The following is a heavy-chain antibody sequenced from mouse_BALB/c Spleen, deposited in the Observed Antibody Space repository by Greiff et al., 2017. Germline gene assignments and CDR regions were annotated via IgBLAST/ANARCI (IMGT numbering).Heavy chain of an antibody. CDR2: INPSTGYT. J-gene: IGHJ4*01. CDR1: GYTFTSYW. Sequence: VQRVESGAELAKPGASVKMSCKASGYTFTSYWMHWVKQRPGQGLEWIGYINPSTGYTEYNQKFKDKATLTADKSSSTAYMQLSSLTSEDSAVYYCAGYGNYVDAMDYWGQGTSVTVSS. CDR3: AGYGNYVDAMDY. D-gene: IGHD2-10*02. V-gene: IGHV1-7*01.